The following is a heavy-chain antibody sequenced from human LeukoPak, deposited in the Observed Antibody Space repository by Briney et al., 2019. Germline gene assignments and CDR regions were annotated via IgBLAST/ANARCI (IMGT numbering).Heavy chain of an antibody. CDR2: ISWDGGST. V-gene: IGHV3-43*01. J-gene: IGHJ4*02. Sequence: GGSLRLSCAASGFTFDDYTMHWVRQAPGKGLEWVSLISWDGGSTYYADSVKGRFTISRDNSKNSLYLQMNSLRTEDTAVYYCARGSGIAAAGSDYWGQGTLVTVSS. CDR3: ARGSGIAAAGSDY. D-gene: IGHD6-13*01. CDR1: GFTFDDYT.